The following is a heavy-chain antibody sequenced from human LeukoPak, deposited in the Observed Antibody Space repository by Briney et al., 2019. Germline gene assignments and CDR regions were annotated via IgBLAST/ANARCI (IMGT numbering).Heavy chain of an antibody. V-gene: IGHV1-69*05. CDR1: GGTFSSYA. CDR3: ARTDTAMGYYYYGMDV. CDR2: IIPIFGTA. Sequence: GASVKVSCKASGGTFSSYAISWVRQAPGQGLEWMGGIIPIFGTANYAQKFQGRVTMITDTSTSTAYMELSSLRSEDTAVYYCARTDTAMGYYYYGMDVWGQGTTVTVSS. J-gene: IGHJ6*02. D-gene: IGHD5-18*01.